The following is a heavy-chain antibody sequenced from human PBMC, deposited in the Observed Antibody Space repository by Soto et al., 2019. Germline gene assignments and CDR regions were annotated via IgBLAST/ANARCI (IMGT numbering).Heavy chain of an antibody. V-gene: IGHV3-30-3*01. CDR1: GFTFSSYA. CDR3: AREGYSYGAIFDY. Sequence: QVQLVESGGGVVQPGRSLRLSCAASGFTFSSYAMHWVRQAPGKGLEWVAVISYDGSNKYYADSVKGRFTISRDNSKNTLYLQMNSLRAEDTAVYYCAREGYSYGAIFDYWGQGTLVTVSS. D-gene: IGHD5-18*01. J-gene: IGHJ4*02. CDR2: ISYDGSNK.